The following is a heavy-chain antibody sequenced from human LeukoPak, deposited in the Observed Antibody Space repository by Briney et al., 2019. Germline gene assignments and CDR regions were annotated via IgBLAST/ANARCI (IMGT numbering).Heavy chain of an antibody. CDR2: LKGDGSIT. J-gene: IGHJ5*02. CDR1: AFTFRNYW. D-gene: IGHD6-13*01. V-gene: IGHV3-74*03. CDR3: VRDRSGTGSS. Sequence: GGSLILFCAAAAFTFRNYWMHWCCQAPGKGLVWVSRLKGDGSITQYVDSVKGRFTIARHNAKNTLSLHMICLRPEDTAVYYCVRDRSGTGSSCGQGTLVTVAS.